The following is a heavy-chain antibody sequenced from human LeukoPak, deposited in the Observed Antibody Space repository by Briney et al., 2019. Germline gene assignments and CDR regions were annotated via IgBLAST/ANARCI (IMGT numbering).Heavy chain of an antibody. D-gene: IGHD1-1*01. J-gene: IGHJ6*03. CDR2: LSTGGST. CDR1: GGSISAYH. V-gene: IGHV4-4*07. CDR3: ARVVWNTWTDFRTNYYYYMDV. Sequence: SETLSLTCTVSGGSISAYHWSWIRQPAGKGLEWIGRLSTGGSTSYNPPLMSRVTMSVGTSKNQFSLEMTSVTAADTAVYYCARVVWNTWTDFRTNYYYYMDVWGRGTTVTVSS.